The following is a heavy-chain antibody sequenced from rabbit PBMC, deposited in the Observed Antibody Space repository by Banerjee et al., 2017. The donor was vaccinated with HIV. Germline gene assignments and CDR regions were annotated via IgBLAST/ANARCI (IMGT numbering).Heavy chain of an antibody. Sequence: QLKETGGGLVQPGGSLTLSCKASGLDFSKYYMSWVRQAPGKGLEWIGMIYTGKGRTDYASWVNGRFTISSDNAQNTVDLQMNSLTAADTATYFCARDHPYAVYGGHGYADLWGQGTLVTVS. V-gene: IGHV1S7*01. J-gene: IGHJ4*01. D-gene: IGHD6-1*01. CDR2: IYTGKGRT. CDR3: ARDHPYAVYGGHGYADL. CDR1: GLDFSKYY.